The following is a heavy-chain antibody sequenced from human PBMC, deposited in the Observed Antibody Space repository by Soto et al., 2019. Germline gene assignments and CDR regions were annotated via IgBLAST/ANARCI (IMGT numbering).Heavy chain of an antibody. Sequence: QVQLVQSGAEVKKPGASVKVSCKASGYTFTSYGISWVRQAPGQGLEWMGWISAYNGNTNYAQKLQGKVTMTTDTSTSTAYMELRSLRSDDTAVYYCAREAVLRFWEGHPGGGMDVWGQGTTVPVSS. D-gene: IGHD3-3*01. V-gene: IGHV1-18*04. CDR1: GYTFTSYG. CDR2: ISAYNGNT. J-gene: IGHJ6*02. CDR3: AREAVLRFWEGHPGGGMDV.